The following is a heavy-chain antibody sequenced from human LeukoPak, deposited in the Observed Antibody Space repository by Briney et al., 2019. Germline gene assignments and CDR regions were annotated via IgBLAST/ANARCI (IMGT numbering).Heavy chain of an antibody. V-gene: IGHV1-69*04. CDR3: AVGSGSYSPFDP. CDR1: GGTFSSYA. Sequence: SVKVPCKASGGTFSSYAISWVRQAPGQGLEWMGRIIPIFGIANYAQKFQGRVTITADKSTSTAYMELSSLRSEDTAVYYCAVGSGSYSPFDPWGQGTLVTVSS. CDR2: IIPIFGIA. J-gene: IGHJ5*02. D-gene: IGHD1-26*01.